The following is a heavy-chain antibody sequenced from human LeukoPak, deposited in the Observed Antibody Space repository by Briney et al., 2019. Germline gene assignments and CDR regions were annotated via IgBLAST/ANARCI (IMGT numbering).Heavy chain of an antibody. V-gene: IGHV4-38-2*01. CDR2: IYHSGST. CDR3: ARHGHDFTLDY. J-gene: IGHJ4*02. CDR1: GYSISSGFY. D-gene: IGHD3-3*01. Sequence: SETLSLTCAVSGYSISSGFYWGCIRQPPGKGLEWIGSIYHSGSTYYNPSLKSRVTISVATSKNQFSLKLSSVTAADTAVYYCARHGHDFTLDYWGQGTLVTVSS.